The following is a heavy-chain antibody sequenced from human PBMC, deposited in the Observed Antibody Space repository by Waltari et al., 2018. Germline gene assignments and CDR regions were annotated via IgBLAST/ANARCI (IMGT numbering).Heavy chain of an antibody. CDR1: AFQFDDSA. J-gene: IGHJ6*02. D-gene: IGHD6-6*01. V-gene: IGHV3-9*01. CDR2: ISWNSNSL. CDR3: AKDLQFAVQITFHSMDV. Sequence: DVQLVESGGTLVQPGKSLKISCLASAFQFDDSAMHWVRQAPGKGRAWVGGISWNSNSLGYGDSVKGRFIISRDNSKNTLYLQMDNLSVEDTALYYCAKDLQFAVQITFHSMDVWGQGTPVTVSS.